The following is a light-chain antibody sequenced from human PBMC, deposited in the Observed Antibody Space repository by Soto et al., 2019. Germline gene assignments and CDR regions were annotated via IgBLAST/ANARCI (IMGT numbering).Light chain of an antibody. CDR2: DAS. Sequence: DIQMTQSPSNLSASVGDRVTITCRASQTISTWLSWYQQKPGKAPKLLIFDASSLHSGVPSRFSGSGSGTEFTLTISSLQPDDFATYYCQQYHSYAFTFGPWDQSGH. J-gene: IGKJ3*01. CDR3: QQYHSYAFT. CDR1: QTISTW. V-gene: IGKV1-5*01.